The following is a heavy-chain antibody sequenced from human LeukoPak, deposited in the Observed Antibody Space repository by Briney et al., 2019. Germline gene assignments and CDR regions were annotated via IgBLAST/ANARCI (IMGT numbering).Heavy chain of an antibody. V-gene: IGHV4-31*03. J-gene: IGHJ4*02. CDR1: GGSISSGGYY. CDR2: IYYSGST. D-gene: IGHD5-12*01. CDR3: ARSDIVATARFDY. Sequence: SGTLSLTCTVSGGSISSGGYYWSWIRQHPGKGLEWIGYIYYSGSTYYNPSLKSRVTISVDTSKNQFSLKLSSVTAADTAVYYCARSDIVATARFDYWGQGTLVTVSS.